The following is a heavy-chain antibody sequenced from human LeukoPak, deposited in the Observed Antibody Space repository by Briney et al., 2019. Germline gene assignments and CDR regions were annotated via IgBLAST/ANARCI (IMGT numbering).Heavy chain of an antibody. Sequence: SETLSLTCTVSGGSISTYYWGWIRQPPGKGLEWIGSIYYSGSTYYNPSLKSRVTISVDTSKNQFSLKLNFVTAADTAVYYCARSLIAAAGTYYFDYWGQGTLVTVSS. CDR2: IYYSGST. CDR1: GGSISTYY. V-gene: IGHV4-39*01. J-gene: IGHJ4*02. D-gene: IGHD6-13*01. CDR3: ARSLIAAAGTYYFDY.